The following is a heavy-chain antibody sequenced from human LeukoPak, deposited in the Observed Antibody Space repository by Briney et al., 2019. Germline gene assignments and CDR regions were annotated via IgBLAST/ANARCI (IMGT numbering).Heavy chain of an antibody. J-gene: IGHJ6*03. V-gene: IGHV3-9*03. CDR1: GFTFDDYA. D-gene: IGHD6-13*01. CDR3: ARAAGNFYYYYMDV. Sequence: PGGSLRLSCAASGFTFDDYAMHWVRQAPGKGLEWVSGISWNSGSIGYADSVKGRFTISRDNAKNSLYLQMNSLRAEDMALYYCARAAGNFYYYYMDVWGKGTTVTVSS. CDR2: ISWNSGSI.